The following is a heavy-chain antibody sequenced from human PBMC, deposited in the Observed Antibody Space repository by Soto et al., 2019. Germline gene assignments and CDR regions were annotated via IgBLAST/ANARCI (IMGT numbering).Heavy chain of an antibody. CDR1: GGSFSGYY. Sequence: QVQLQQWGAGLLKPSETLSLTCAVYGGSFSGYYWSWIRQPPGKGLEWLGEINHSGSTNYNPSLKSRVTISVDTSKNQFSLKLSSVTAADTAVYYCARGRGRRRFDPWGQGTLVTVSS. V-gene: IGHV4-34*01. CDR3: ARGRGRRRFDP. CDR2: INHSGST. D-gene: IGHD3-10*01. J-gene: IGHJ5*02.